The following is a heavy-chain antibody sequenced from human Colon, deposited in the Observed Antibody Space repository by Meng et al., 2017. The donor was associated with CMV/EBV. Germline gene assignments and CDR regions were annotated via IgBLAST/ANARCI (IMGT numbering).Heavy chain of an antibody. D-gene: IGHD5-12*01. CDR3: ARDRRDIVATVVRGNWFDT. J-gene: IGHJ5*02. CDR1: LGYIKTSY. Sequence: SETLSLTCTVSLGYIKTSYWSWIRRPPGKGLEWIGSIYFNGSTNHNPSLTRRITMSVDTSKNQFSLRLRSVTAADTAFYYCARDRRDIVATVVRGNWFDTWGQGTPVTVSS. V-gene: IGHV4-59*01. CDR2: IYFNGST.